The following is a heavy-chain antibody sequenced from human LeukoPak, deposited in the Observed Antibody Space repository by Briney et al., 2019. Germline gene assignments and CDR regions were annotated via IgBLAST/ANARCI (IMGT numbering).Heavy chain of an antibody. J-gene: IGHJ3*01. CDR2: TYFRSNWGN. CDR1: GDSVSSISVA. Sequence: SQTLSHTSAISGDSVSSISVAWNWLRQSPSRGLEWLGRTYFRSNWGNTYAVSVNSRITIDPDTSKNQFSLQLGSVTPEDTAVYYCARSRGGNEAFDVWGQGAMVTVSS. D-gene: IGHD2-15*01. CDR3: ARSRGGNEAFDV. V-gene: IGHV6-1*01.